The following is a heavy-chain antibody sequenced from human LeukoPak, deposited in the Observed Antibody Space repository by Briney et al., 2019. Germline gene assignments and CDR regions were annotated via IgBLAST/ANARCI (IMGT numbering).Heavy chain of an antibody. J-gene: IGHJ3*02. CDR1: GFTVSSNY. V-gene: IGHV3-66*01. CDR3: AREGSSGWYPNDAFDI. D-gene: IGHD6-19*01. Sequence: GGSLRLSCAASGFTVSSNYMSWVRQAPGKGLEWVSVIYSGGSTYYADSVKGRFTISRDNSKNTLYLQMNSLRAEDTAAYYCAREGSSGWYPNDAFDIWGQGTMVTVSS. CDR2: IYSGGST.